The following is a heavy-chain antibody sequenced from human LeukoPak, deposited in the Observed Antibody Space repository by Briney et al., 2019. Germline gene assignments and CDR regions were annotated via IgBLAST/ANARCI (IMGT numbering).Heavy chain of an antibody. J-gene: IGHJ4*02. V-gene: IGHV3-48*04. CDR2: ISSSGSTI. CDR1: GFTFSTYT. CDR3: ARGTGTGWRFDF. D-gene: IGHD3/OR15-3a*01. Sequence: GGSLRLSCAASGFTFSTYTMNWVRQAPGKGLEWVSYISSSGSTIYYADSVKGRFTISRDNAKNSLYLQMNSLRAEDTAVYYCARGTGTGWRFDFWGQGTLVTVSS.